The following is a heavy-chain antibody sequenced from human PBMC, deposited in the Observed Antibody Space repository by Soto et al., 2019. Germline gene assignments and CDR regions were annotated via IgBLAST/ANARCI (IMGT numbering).Heavy chain of an antibody. V-gene: IGHV3-30*18. CDR2: ISYDGSNK. J-gene: IGHJ4*02. CDR1: GFTFSSYG. D-gene: IGHD3-10*01. CDR3: AKDRGYYGSGSYVDY. Sequence: QVQLVESGGGVVQPGRSLRLSCAASGFTFSSYGMHWVRQAPGKGLEWVAVISYDGSNKYYADSVKGRFTISRDNSKNTLYLQMNSLRAEDTAVYYCAKDRGYYGSGSYVDYWGQGTLVTVSS.